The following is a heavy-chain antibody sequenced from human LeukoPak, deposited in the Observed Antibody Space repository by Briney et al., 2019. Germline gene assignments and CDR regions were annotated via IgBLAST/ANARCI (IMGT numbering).Heavy chain of an antibody. CDR1: GYTLTELS. Sequence: GASVKVSCKVSGYTLTELSMHWVRQAPGKGLEWMGGFDPEDGETIYAQKFQGRVTMTEDTSTDTAYMELSSLRSEDTAVYYCATDITMVRGVTLGYFDYWGQGTLVTVSS. V-gene: IGHV1-24*01. J-gene: IGHJ4*02. D-gene: IGHD3-10*01. CDR3: ATDITMVRGVTLGYFDY. CDR2: FDPEDGET.